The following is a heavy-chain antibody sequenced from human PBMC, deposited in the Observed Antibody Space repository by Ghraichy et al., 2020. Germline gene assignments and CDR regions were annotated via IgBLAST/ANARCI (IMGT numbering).Heavy chain of an antibody. CDR2: IYSGGPT. J-gene: IGHJ3*02. CDR1: GFTVSSNY. D-gene: IGHD4-17*01. Sequence: GGSLRLSCAASGFTVSSNYMSWVRQAPGKGLEWVSVIYSGGPTYYADSVKGRFTISRDNSKNTLYLQMNSLRAEDTALYYCARDPGNDYGDAFDIWGQGTMVTVSS. V-gene: IGHV3-53*01. CDR3: ARDPGNDYGDAFDI.